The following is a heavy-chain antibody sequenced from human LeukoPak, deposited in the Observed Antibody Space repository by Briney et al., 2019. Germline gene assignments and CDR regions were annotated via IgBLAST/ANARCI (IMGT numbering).Heavy chain of an antibody. CDR1: GGSISSGGYY. J-gene: IGHJ5*02. V-gene: IGHV4-61*02. D-gene: IGHD6-19*01. CDR2: IYTSGST. Sequence: SETLSLTCTVSGGSISSGGYYWGWIRQPPGEGLEWIGSIYTSGSTNYNPSLKSRVTISVDTSKNQFSLKLSSVTAADTAVYYCARPVQSSGWWLGFDPWGQGTLVTVSS. CDR3: ARPVQSSGWWLGFDP.